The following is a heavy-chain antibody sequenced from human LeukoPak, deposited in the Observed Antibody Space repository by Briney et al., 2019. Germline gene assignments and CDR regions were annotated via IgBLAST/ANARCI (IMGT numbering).Heavy chain of an antibody. Sequence: SETLSLTCAVYGGSFSGYYWSWIRQPPGKGLEWIGEINHSGSTNYNPSLKSRVTISVDTSKNQFSLQLSSVTAADTAVYYCARQFPYSSSWYEEYFDYWGQGTLVTVSS. CDR2: INHSGST. CDR3: ARQFPYSSSWYEEYFDY. V-gene: IGHV4-34*01. D-gene: IGHD6-13*01. J-gene: IGHJ4*02. CDR1: GGSFSGYY.